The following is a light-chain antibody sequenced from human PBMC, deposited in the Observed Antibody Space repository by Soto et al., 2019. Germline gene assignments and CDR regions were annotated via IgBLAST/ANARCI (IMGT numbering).Light chain of an antibody. Sequence: QSVLTQPPSVSAAPGQTVTISCSGSSSNIGNNYVSWYQQFPGTAPKLLIYDSNSRPSGIPDRFSGSKSGTSATLGITGLQTGDEADYYCGTWDNSLRSWVFGGGTKLTVL. CDR3: GTWDNSLRSWV. CDR1: SSNIGNNY. V-gene: IGLV1-51*01. J-gene: IGLJ3*02. CDR2: DSN.